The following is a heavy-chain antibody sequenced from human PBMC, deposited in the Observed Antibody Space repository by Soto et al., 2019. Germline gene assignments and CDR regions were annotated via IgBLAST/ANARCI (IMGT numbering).Heavy chain of an antibody. CDR1: GYTFTRYA. CDR2: INPGNGDT. CDR3: ARDRGSGRPEYLQH. Sequence: ASVKVSCKPSGYTFTRYALHWVRQAPGQRLEWMGWINPGNGDTKYSQKFQGRVTITRDTSASTAYMELSSLRSEDTAVYFCARDRGSGRPEYLQHWGQGTLVTVSS. J-gene: IGHJ1*01. V-gene: IGHV1-3*01. D-gene: IGHD6-19*01.